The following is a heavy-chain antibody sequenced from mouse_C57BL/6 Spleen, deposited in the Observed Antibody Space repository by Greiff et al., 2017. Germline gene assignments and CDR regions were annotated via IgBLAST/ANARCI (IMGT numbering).Heavy chain of an antibody. CDR2: INPNNGGT. J-gene: IGHJ3*01. CDR1: GYTFTDYN. V-gene: IGHV1-22*01. CDR3: VLANWDWFAY. D-gene: IGHD4-1*01. Sequence: VQLQQSGPELVKPGASVKMSCKASGYTFTDYNMHWVKQSHGKSLEWIGYINPNNGGTSYNQKFKGKATLTVNKSSSTAYMELRSLTSEDSAVYYCVLANWDWFAYWGQGTLVTVSA.